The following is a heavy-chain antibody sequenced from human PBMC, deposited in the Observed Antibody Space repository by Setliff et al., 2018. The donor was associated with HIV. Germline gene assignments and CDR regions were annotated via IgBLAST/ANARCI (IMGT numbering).Heavy chain of an antibody. CDR3: ARDNEQMAVPGAVFDY. Sequence: TLSLTCTVSGGSISTTSSYWGWIRQSPGKGLEWIANIYYRGNTYYNPSLKRRVTISVDTSKNQFSLKLDSVTAADTAVYYCARDNEQMAVPGAVFDYWGQGTLVTVSS. D-gene: IGHD6-19*01. CDR1: GGSISTTSSY. V-gene: IGHV4-39*07. CDR2: IYYRGNT. J-gene: IGHJ4*02.